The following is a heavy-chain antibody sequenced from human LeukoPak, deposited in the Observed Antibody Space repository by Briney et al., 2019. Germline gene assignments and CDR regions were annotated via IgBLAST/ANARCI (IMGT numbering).Heavy chain of an antibody. J-gene: IGHJ4*02. V-gene: IGHV1-18*01. Sequence: ASVKVSFKASGYTFTSYGISWVRQAPGQGLERMGWISAYNGNTNYAQKLQGRATMTTDTSTGTAYMELRSLRSDDTAVYYCARDSGGYSYGEFDYWGQGTLVTVSS. CDR3: ARDSGGYSYGEFDY. D-gene: IGHD5-18*01. CDR2: ISAYNGNT. CDR1: GYTFTSYG.